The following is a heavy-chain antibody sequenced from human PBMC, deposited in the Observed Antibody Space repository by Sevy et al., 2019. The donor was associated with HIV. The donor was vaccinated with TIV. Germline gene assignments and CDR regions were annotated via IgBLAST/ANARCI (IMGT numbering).Heavy chain of an antibody. V-gene: IGHV1-18*01. Sequence: ASVKVSCKASGYTFTSYGISWVRQAPGQGLEWMGWISAYNGNTNYAQKLQGRVTMTTDTSTSTAYMELRSLRSDDTAVYYCARGGAYCGRDCYFDYWGQGTLVTVSS. CDR1: GYTFTSYG. CDR2: ISAYNGNT. CDR3: ARGGAYCGRDCYFDY. D-gene: IGHD2-21*02. J-gene: IGHJ4*02.